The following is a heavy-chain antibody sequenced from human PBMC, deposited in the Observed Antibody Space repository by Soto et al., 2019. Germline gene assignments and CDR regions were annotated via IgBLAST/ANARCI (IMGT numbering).Heavy chain of an antibody. Sequence: GASVKVSCKASGYTFTGYYMHWVRQAPGQGLEWMGWINPNSGGTNYAQKFQGWVTMTRDTSISTAYMELSRLRSDDTAVYYCARDRYDSSGYYPVLSPYGMDVWGQGATVTVSS. J-gene: IGHJ6*02. CDR3: ARDRYDSSGYYPVLSPYGMDV. D-gene: IGHD3-22*01. CDR2: INPNSGGT. V-gene: IGHV1-2*04. CDR1: GYTFTGYY.